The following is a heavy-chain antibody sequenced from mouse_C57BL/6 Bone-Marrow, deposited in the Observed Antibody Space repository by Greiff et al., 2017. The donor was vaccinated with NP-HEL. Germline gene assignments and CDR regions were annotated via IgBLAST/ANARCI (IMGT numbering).Heavy chain of an antibody. V-gene: IGHV1-54*01. CDR1: GYAFTNYL. D-gene: IGHD2-5*01. J-gene: IGHJ2*01. Sequence: VKLQESGAELVRPGTSVKVFCKASGYAFTNYLIEWVKQRPGQGLEWIGVINPGSGGTNYNEKFKGKATLTADKSSSTAYMQLSSLTSEDSAVYFCARKGYSNFYYFDYWGQGTTLTVSS. CDR3: ARKGYSNFYYFDY. CDR2: INPGSGGT.